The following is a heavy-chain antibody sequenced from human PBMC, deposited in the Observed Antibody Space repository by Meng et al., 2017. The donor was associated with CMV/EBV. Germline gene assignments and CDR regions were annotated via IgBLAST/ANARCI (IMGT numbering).Heavy chain of an antibody. CDR2: IIPIFGTA. J-gene: IGHJ5*02. CDR3: ARVGISSSWYEPGTGWFDP. D-gene: IGHD6-13*01. Sequence: SVKVSCKASGGTFSSYAISWVRQAPGQGLERMGGIIPIFGTANYAQKFQGRVTITTDESTSTAYMELSSLRSEDTAVYYCARVGISSSWYEPGTGWFDPWGQGTLVTVSS. CDR1: GGTFSSYA. V-gene: IGHV1-69*05.